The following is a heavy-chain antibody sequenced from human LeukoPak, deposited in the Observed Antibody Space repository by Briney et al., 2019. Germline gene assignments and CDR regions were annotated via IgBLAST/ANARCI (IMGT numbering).Heavy chain of an antibody. J-gene: IGHJ4*02. V-gene: IGHV1-8*01. CDR3: ARGSGGSGMYYFDY. D-gene: IGHD2-15*01. Sequence: ASVMVSCKASRYTFTNYGINWVRQATGQGLEWMGWMNPNSDNTGYAQKFQGRVTMTRNTSINTAYMELSSLGSEDTAVYYCARGSGGSGMYYFDYWGQGTLVTVSS. CDR1: RYTFTNYG. CDR2: MNPNSDNT.